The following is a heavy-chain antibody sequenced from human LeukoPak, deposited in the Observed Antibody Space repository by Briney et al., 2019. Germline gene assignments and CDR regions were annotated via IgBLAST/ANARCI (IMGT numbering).Heavy chain of an antibody. CDR2: ISYDGSNK. D-gene: IGHD3-22*01. Sequence: GSLSLSCAASGFTFSSYGMHWVRQAPGKGLEWVAVISYDGSNKYYADSVKGRFTISRDNSKNTLYLQMNSLRAEDTAVYYCAKDRYYDSSGYLWYFDYWGQETLVTVSS. CDR3: AKDRYYDSSGYLWYFDY. V-gene: IGHV3-30*18. CDR1: GFTFSSYG. J-gene: IGHJ4*02.